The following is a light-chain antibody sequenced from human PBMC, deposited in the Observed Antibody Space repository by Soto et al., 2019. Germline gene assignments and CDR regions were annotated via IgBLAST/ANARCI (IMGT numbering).Light chain of an antibody. CDR2: RNT. CDR3: ATWDDNLSGHVL. Sequence: QSVLTQPPSASGTPGQRVTISCSGSSSNIGNNYVHWYRHLPGTAPQLLIYRNTQRPSGVPDRFSGSKSGTSASLAISGLRSEDEGHYNCATWDDNLSGHVLFGGGTKLTVL. J-gene: IGLJ3*02. CDR1: SSNIGNNY. V-gene: IGLV1-47*01.